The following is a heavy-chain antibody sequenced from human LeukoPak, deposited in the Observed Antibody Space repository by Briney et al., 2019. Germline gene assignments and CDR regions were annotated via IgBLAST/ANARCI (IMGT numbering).Heavy chain of an antibody. CDR1: GFSLDNFE. J-gene: IGHJ5*02. Sequence: GGSLRLSCAASGFSLDNFEMNWVRQAPGKGLEWIAYVDNDGWATSYYADSVKGRFTITRDDAKNSLYLQMDGLTVEDTAVYYCARDLFGWSLDPWGQGTLVSVSS. V-gene: IGHV3-48*03. CDR3: ARDLFGWSLDP. CDR2: VDNDGWAT. D-gene: IGHD3-3*01.